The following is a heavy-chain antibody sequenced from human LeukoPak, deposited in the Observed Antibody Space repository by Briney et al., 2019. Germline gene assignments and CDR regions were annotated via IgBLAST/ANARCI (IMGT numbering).Heavy chain of an antibody. V-gene: IGHV4-34*01. J-gene: IGHJ4*02. CDR2: INHSGST. CDR3: ARGADCSGGSCELDY. D-gene: IGHD2-15*01. CDR1: GGSFSGYY. Sequence: SETLSLTCAVYGGSFSGYYWSWIRQSPGKGLEWIGEINHSGSTNYNPPLKSRVTISVDTSKNQFSLKLSSVTAADTAVYYCARGADCSGGSCELDYWGQGTLVTVSS.